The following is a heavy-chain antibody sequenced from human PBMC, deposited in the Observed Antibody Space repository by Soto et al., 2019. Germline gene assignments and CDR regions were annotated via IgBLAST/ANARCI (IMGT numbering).Heavy chain of an antibody. CDR3: ARDIVVVVTHDAFDI. CDR2: IIPILGIA. V-gene: IGHV1-69*08. D-gene: IGHD2-15*01. J-gene: IGHJ3*02. CDR1: GGTFSSYT. Sequence: QVQLVQSGAEVKKPGSSVKVSCKASGGTFSSYTISWVRQAPGQGLEWMGRIIPILGIANYAQKFQGRVTITADKSTSTAYMELSSLRSEDMAVYYCARDIVVVVTHDAFDIWGQGTMVTVSS.